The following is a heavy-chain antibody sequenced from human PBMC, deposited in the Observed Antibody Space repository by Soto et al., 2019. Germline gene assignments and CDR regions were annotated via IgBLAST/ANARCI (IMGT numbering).Heavy chain of an antibody. D-gene: IGHD2-15*01. CDR1: GGSISSYY. V-gene: IGHV4-59*08. Sequence: SETLSLTCTVSGGSISSYYWSWIRQPPGKGLEWIGYIYYSGSTNYNPSLKSRVTISVDTSKNQFSLKLSSVTAADTAVYYCARRWGRSFDYWGKGTLVTVSS. CDR2: IYYSGST. J-gene: IGHJ4*02. CDR3: ARRWGRSFDY.